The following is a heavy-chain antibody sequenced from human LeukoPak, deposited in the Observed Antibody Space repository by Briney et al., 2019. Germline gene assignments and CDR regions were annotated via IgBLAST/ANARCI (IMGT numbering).Heavy chain of an antibody. Sequence: GGSLRLSCAASGSTFSSYEMNWVRQAPGKGLEWVSYISSSGSTIYYADSVKGRFTISRDNAKNSLYLQMNSLRAEDTAVYYCAIVLRYFDWLYPYDYWGQGTLVTVSS. CDR3: AIVLRYFDWLYPYDY. CDR2: ISSSGSTI. CDR1: GSTFSSYE. V-gene: IGHV3-48*03. D-gene: IGHD3-9*01. J-gene: IGHJ4*02.